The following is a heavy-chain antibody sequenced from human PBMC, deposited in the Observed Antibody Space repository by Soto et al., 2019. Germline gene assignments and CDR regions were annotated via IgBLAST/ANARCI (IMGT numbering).Heavy chain of an antibody. CDR2: IWYDGSNK. Sequence: QVQLVESGGGVVQPGRSLRLSCAASGFTFSSYGMHWVRQAPGKGLEWVAVIWYDGSNKYYADSVKGRFTISRDNSKNTLYLQMNSLRAEDTAVYYCARETPRAAGTFDYWGQGTLVTVSS. J-gene: IGHJ4*02. CDR1: GFTFSSYG. V-gene: IGHV3-33*01. CDR3: ARETPRAAGTFDY. D-gene: IGHD6-13*01.